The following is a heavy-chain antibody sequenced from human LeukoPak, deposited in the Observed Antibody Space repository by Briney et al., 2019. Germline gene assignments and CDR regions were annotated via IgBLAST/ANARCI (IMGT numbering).Heavy chain of an antibody. V-gene: IGHV4-34*01. D-gene: IGHD3-3*01. Sequence: SETLSLTCAVYGGSFSGYYWSWIRQPPGKGLEWIGEINHSGSTNYNPSLKSRVTISVDTSKNQFSLKLSSVTAADTAVYYCARGGPGSMYYDFYYYYMDVWGKGTTVTVSS. J-gene: IGHJ6*03. CDR3: ARGGPGSMYYDFYYYYMDV. CDR1: GGSFSGYY. CDR2: INHSGST.